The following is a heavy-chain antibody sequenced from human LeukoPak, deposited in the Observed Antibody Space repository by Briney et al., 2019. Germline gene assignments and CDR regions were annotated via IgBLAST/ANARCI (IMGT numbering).Heavy chain of an antibody. D-gene: IGHD2-2*01. CDR1: GYTFTSYG. J-gene: IGHJ6*04. CDR3: ARDCRSTSCRLYYGMDV. Sequence: ASVKVSCKASGYTFTSYGISWVRQAPGQGLEWMGWISAYNGNTNYAQKLQGRVTMTTDTSTSTAYMELRSLRSDDTAVYYCARDCRSTSCRLYYGMDVWGKGTTVTVSS. V-gene: IGHV1-18*04. CDR2: ISAYNGNT.